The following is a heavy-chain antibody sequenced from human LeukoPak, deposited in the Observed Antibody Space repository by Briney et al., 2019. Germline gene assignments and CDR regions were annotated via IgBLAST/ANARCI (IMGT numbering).Heavy chain of an antibody. CDR1: GGYISADY. CDR3: ASIAVAGHGLFDY. D-gene: IGHD6-19*01. V-gene: IGHV4-59*08. CDR2: IYYSGST. Sequence: SETLSLTCAVSGGYISADYWIWIRQPPGTGLEWIGYIYYSGSTNYNPSLKSRVTISVDTSKNQFSLKLSSVTAADTAVYYCASIAVAGHGLFDYWGQGTLVTVSS. J-gene: IGHJ4*02.